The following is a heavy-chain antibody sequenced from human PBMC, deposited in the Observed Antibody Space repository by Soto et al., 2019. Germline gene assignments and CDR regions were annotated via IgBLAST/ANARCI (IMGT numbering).Heavy chain of an antibody. D-gene: IGHD6-19*01. CDR1: GFTFSGSG. V-gene: IGHV3-73*01. CDR2: IRTKTNNYAT. Sequence: GGSLRLSCAASGFTFSGSGIHWVRQASGKGLEWVGRIRTKTNNYATAYAASVKGRFTISRDDSKNMAYLQMNSLKTEDTAVYYCTAMAGIDSWGQGTLVTVSS. J-gene: IGHJ4*02. CDR3: TAMAGIDS.